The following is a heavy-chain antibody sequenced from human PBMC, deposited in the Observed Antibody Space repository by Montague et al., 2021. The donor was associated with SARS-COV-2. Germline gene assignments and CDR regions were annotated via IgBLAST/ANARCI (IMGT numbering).Heavy chain of an antibody. CDR1: GGSFNSHY. CDR3: ARDIGGDSVIDV. CDR2: AFYSGST. J-gene: IGHJ6*02. V-gene: IGHV4-59*11. D-gene: IGHD3-10*01. Sequence: SETLSLTCTVSGGSFNSHYWSWIRQPLGKGLEWIGNAFYSGSTNYNPSLKSRVTISVDTSKNQFSLKVSSLTAADTAVYFCARDIGGDSVIDVWGQGTTVSVSS.